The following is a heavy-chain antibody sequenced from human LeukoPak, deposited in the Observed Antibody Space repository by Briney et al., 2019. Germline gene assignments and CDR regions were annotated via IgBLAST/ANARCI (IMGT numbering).Heavy chain of an antibody. D-gene: IGHD2-15*01. Sequence: GGSLRLSCAASGFTLSVSYMSWIRQTPRKGLEWISYISSGGDTIYYADSVKGRFTISRDNFKNTLYLEMDSLKTEDTAVYYCARDPKFGGPDYFDSWGQGTLVTVSS. J-gene: IGHJ4*02. V-gene: IGHV3-11*04. CDR1: GFTLSVSY. CDR2: ISSGGDTI. CDR3: ARDPKFGGPDYFDS.